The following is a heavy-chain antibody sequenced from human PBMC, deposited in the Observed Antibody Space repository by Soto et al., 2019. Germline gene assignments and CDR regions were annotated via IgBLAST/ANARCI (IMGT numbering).Heavy chain of an antibody. CDR3: ASLRGDYDILTGYYTGTFDY. J-gene: IGHJ4*02. CDR1: GGSISSYH. D-gene: IGHD3-9*01. CDR2: IYYSGKT. Sequence: PSETLSLTCTVSGGSISSYHWSWIRQPPGKGLEWIGYIYYSGKTNYIPSIKSRHNISVDTSKNQFSLKLSSVTAADTAVYYCASLRGDYDILTGYYTGTFDYWGLGILVTVSS. V-gene: IGHV4-59*01.